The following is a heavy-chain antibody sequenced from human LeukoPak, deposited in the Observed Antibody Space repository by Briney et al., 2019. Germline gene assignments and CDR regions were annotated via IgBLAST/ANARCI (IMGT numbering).Heavy chain of an antibody. D-gene: IGHD6-6*01. CDR3: ARVRPGHYFDY. J-gene: IGHJ4*02. Sequence: GGSLRLSCAASGFTFSSYSMNWARQAPGKGLEWVSSISSSSSYIYYADSVKGRFTISRDNAKNSLYLQMNSLRAEDTAVYFCARVRPGHYFDYWGQGALVTVSS. CDR1: GFTFSSYS. CDR2: ISSSSSYI. V-gene: IGHV3-21*01.